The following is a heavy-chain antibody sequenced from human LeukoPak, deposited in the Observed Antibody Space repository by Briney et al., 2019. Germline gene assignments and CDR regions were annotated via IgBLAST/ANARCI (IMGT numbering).Heavy chain of an antibody. J-gene: IGHJ4*02. D-gene: IGHD2-21*02. CDR1: GGSISSYY. CDR2: IHYSGRT. Sequence: PSETLSLTCTVSGGSISSYYWSWIRQPPGKGLEWIGFIHYSGRTNYNPSLKSRVTISVDTSKNQFSLKLSSVTAADTAVYYCARDNEYCGGDCYVIWGQGTLVTVSS. V-gene: IGHV4-59*01. CDR3: ARDNEYCGGDCYVI.